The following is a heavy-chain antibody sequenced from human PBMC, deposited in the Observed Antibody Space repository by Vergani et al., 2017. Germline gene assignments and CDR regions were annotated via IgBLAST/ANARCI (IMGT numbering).Heavy chain of an antibody. V-gene: IGHV4-61*01. CDR3: ARELGSSSFDP. CDR2: IYYSGST. J-gene: IGHJ5*02. Sequence: QVQLQESGPGLVKPSGTLSLTCAVSGGSISSSNWWSWIRQPPGKGLEWIGYIYYSGSTNYNPSLKSRVTISVDTSKNQFSLKLSSVTAADTAVYYCARELGSSSFDPWGQGTLVTVSS. D-gene: IGHD6-6*01. CDR1: GGSISSSNW.